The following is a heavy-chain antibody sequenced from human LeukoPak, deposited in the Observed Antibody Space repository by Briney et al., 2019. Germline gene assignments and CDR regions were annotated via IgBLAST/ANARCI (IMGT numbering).Heavy chain of an antibody. Sequence: GGSLRLSCAASGFSFNSFAMSWVRQAPGKGLEWVSSISADGGSTGYADSVKGRFTISRDNSKNTLYLQMNSLRAEDTAVYYCAKEVQTSGWYNFQHWGQGTLVTVSS. CDR1: GFSFNSFA. CDR3: AKEVQTSGWYNFQH. D-gene: IGHD6-19*01. V-gene: IGHV3-23*01. J-gene: IGHJ1*01. CDR2: ISADGGST.